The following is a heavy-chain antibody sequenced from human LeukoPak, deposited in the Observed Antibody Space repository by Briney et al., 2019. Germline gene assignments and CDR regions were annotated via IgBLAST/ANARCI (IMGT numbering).Heavy chain of an antibody. J-gene: IGHJ4*02. Sequence: PSQTLSLTCTVSGGSISSGDYYWSWIRQPPGKGLEWIGYIYYSGSTYYNPSLKSRVTISVDTSKNQFSLELSSVTAADTAVYYCARDATYYYDSSGGFDYWGQGTLVTVSS. CDR2: IYYSGST. V-gene: IGHV4-30-4*01. CDR3: ARDATYYYDSSGGFDY. D-gene: IGHD3-22*01. CDR1: GGSISSGDYY.